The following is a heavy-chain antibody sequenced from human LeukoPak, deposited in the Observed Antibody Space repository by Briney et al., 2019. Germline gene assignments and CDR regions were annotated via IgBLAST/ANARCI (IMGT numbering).Heavy chain of an antibody. CDR1: GFSFTTYG. V-gene: IGHV3-30*03. D-gene: IGHD3-22*01. CDR3: ARDYFRDYYYDSSGYYYLPLG. CDR2: ISYDGRSQ. Sequence: GTSLRLSCAASGFSFTTYGMHWVRQAPLKGLEWLAAISYDGRSQNYADSVKGRFTIFRDNSQNTLYLQMNSLRSDDTAVYYCARDYFRDYYYDSSGYYYLPLGWGQGTLVTVSS. J-gene: IGHJ4*02.